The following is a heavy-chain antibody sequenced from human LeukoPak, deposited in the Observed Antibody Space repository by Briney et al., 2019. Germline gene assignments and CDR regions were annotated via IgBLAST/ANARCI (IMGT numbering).Heavy chain of an antibody. D-gene: IGHD6-13*01. CDR2: ISWDGGST. Sequence: PGGSLRLSCAASGFTFDDYAMHWVRHAPGKGLEWVSLISWDGGSTYYADSVKGRFTISRDNSKNSLYLQMNSLRAEDTALYYCAKDQAEAAAGNYYYYYMDVWGKGTTVTVSS. CDR1: GFTFDDYA. J-gene: IGHJ6*03. CDR3: AKDQAEAAAGNYYYYYMDV. V-gene: IGHV3-43D*03.